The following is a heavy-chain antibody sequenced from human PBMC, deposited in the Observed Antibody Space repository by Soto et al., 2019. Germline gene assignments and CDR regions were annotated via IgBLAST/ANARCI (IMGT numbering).Heavy chain of an antibody. CDR3: AKVGRYCSGGSCYSSDAFDI. D-gene: IGHD2-15*01. Sequence: VQLLESGGGLVQPGGSLRLSCAASGFTFSSYAMSWVRQAPGKGLEWVSAISGSGGSTYYADSVKGRFTISRDNSKNTLYLQMNSLRAEDTAVYYCAKVGRYCSGGSCYSSDAFDIWGQGTMVTVSS. V-gene: IGHV3-23*01. CDR1: GFTFSSYA. CDR2: ISGSGGST. J-gene: IGHJ3*02.